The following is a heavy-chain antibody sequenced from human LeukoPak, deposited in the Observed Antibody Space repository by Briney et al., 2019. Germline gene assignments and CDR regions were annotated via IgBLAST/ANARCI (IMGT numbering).Heavy chain of an antibody. D-gene: IGHD6-19*01. CDR1: GFTFSSYT. J-gene: IGHJ4*02. V-gene: IGHV3-21*03. CDR2: ISSSSSYI. Sequence: GGSLRLSCAASGFTFSSYTMNWVRQAPGKGLEWVSSISSSSSYIDYADSVKGRFTISRDNAKNSLYLQMNSLRADDTAVYYCSRAYSTGWLGINDYWGQGALVTVSS. CDR3: SRAYSTGWLGINDY.